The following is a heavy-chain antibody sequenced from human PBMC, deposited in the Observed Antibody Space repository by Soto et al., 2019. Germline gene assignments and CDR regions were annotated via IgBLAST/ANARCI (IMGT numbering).Heavy chain of an antibody. CDR3: AMDFLTRTPCGSATAKFSYYGMAV. V-gene: IGHV1-18*01. J-gene: IGHJ6*02. CDR2: VSPYSGNT. D-gene: IGHD1-26*01. CDR1: GYTFISYA. Sequence: QLVQSGDEVKKPGASVKVSCKASGYTFISYAISWVRQVPGQGLEWMGRVSPYSGNTDSSHKFQGRVTLTADTSTTTGYMELRNLRCDDTAVYFCAMDFLTRTPCGSATAKFSYYGMAVWGQGTTGTFS.